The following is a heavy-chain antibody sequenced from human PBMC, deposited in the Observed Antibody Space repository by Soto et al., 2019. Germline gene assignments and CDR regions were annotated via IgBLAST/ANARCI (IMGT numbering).Heavy chain of an antibody. Sequence: GGSRRRSWAASGFTVSTNCRTWVRQTPGKGLEWVSIIYSNGNTYYADSVKGRFTISRDNSKNTLYLQMNSLRVDDTAVYYCVVEDLGMEVWGQGTTVTVSS. CDR1: GFTVSTNC. D-gene: IGHD2-15*01. J-gene: IGHJ6*02. CDR3: VVEDLGMEV. CDR2: IYSNGNT. V-gene: IGHV3-53*01.